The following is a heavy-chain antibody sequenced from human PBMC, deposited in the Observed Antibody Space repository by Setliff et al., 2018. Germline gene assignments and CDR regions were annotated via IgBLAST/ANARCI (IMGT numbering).Heavy chain of an antibody. CDR2: IYYSGST. Sequence: SETLSLICTVSGGSISSSSYYWGWIRQPPGKGLEWIGSIYYSGSTYYNPSLKSRVTISVDTSKNQFSLKLSSVTAADTAVYYCARLAVPYYFDYWGQGTLVTVSS. D-gene: IGHD4-17*01. J-gene: IGHJ4*02. V-gene: IGHV4-39*01. CDR1: GGSISSSSYY. CDR3: ARLAVPYYFDY.